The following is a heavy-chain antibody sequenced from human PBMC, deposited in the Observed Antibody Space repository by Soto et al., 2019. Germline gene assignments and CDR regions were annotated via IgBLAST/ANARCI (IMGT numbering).Heavy chain of an antibody. D-gene: IGHD6-6*01. CDR1: GGSISSHY. J-gene: IGHJ6*02. CDR3: AKDRYIISSGRHNYYGMDV. CDR2: IYNSGST. Sequence: SETLSLTCTVSGGSISSHYWSWIRQPPGKGLEWIGYIYNSGSTNYNPSLKSRVTISVDTSRNQFALKLTSVTAADTAVYYCAKDRYIISSGRHNYYGMDVWGQGTTVT. V-gene: IGHV4-59*11.